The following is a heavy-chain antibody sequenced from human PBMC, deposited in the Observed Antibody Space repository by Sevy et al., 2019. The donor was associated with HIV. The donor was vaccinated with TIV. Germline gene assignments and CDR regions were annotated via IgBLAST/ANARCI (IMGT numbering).Heavy chain of an antibody. V-gene: IGHV3-33*01. Sequence: GGSLRLSCAASGFTFTDYGIHWVRQAPGKGLEWVAVIWYDGSEKYYADSVKGRITISRDNSKNTVSLQMNSLRAEDTAVYYCARDRDSGSYFDFEYWGQGTLVTVSS. CDR1: GFTFTDYG. CDR2: IWYDGSEK. J-gene: IGHJ4*02. D-gene: IGHD1-26*01. CDR3: ARDRDSGSYFDFEY.